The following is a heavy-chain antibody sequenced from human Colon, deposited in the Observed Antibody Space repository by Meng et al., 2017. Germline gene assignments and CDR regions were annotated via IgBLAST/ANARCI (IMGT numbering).Heavy chain of an antibody. V-gene: IGHV1-8*01. Sequence: QVQLVQSGAEVRKPGASVKVTCKASGYTFTSSDINWVRQAPGRGLEWLGWMNPNNGNTGSAQKFQGRVSMTRDTSIGTAYMELSGLTSEDTAVYYCARTAMLDSWGQGTLVTVSS. CDR1: GYTFTSSD. CDR3: ARTAMLDS. CDR2: MNPNNGNT. J-gene: IGHJ5*01. D-gene: IGHD2-2*01.